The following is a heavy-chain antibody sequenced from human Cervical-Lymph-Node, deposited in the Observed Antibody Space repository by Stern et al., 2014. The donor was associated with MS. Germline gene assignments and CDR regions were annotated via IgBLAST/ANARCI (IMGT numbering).Heavy chain of an antibody. V-gene: IGHV1-69*01. CDR3: ACTFGGVIAPFDLDY. D-gene: IGHD3-16*02. CDR2: ILPIFGTA. J-gene: IGHJ4*02. CDR1: GGTFSSYA. Sequence: VQLEQSGAEVKKPGSSVKVSCKASGGTFSSYAISWVRQAPGQGLEWMGGILPIFGTANYAQKFQGRVTITEDESTSTAYMELSSLRSEDTAVYYCACTFGGVIAPFDLDYWGQGTLVTVSS.